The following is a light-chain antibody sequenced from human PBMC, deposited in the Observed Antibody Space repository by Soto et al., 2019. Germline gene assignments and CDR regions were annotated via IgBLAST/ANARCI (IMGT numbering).Light chain of an antibody. CDR1: QSVVSY. CDR2: DTS. J-gene: IGKJ5*01. V-gene: IGKV3-11*01. CDR3: QQRYNWPPIT. Sequence: EMVLTQSRATLSLSPGERATLSCRASQSVVSYLAWYQQKPGQAPRLLIYDTSNRATGIPARFSGSGSGTDFTLTISSLEPEDFAVYYCQQRYNWPPITFGQGTRLEIK.